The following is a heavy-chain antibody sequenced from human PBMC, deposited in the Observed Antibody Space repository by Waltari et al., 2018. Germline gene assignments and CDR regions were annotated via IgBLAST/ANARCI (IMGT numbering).Heavy chain of an antibody. J-gene: IGHJ2*01. Sequence: EVQLVESGGGLVQPGGSLRLSCAASGFTFSSYSMNWVRQAPGKGLEWVSYMSSSSSTIYYADSVKGRFTISRDNAKNSLYLQMNSLRAEDTAVYYCAVTTRGTYWYFDLWGRGTLVTVSS. CDR2: MSSSSSTI. V-gene: IGHV3-48*04. D-gene: IGHD4-17*01. CDR3: AVTTRGTYWYFDL. CDR1: GFTFSSYS.